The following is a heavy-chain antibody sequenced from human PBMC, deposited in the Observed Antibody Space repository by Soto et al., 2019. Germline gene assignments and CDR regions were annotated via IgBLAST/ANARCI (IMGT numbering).Heavy chain of an antibody. CDR2: IHYTGNT. CDR3: ARDRTSVNWYFDL. V-gene: IGHV4-59*01. D-gene: IGHD2-2*01. Sequence: QVQLQESGPGLVKPSETLSLTCTVSGDSISSYYWSWIRQPPGKGLEWIGYIHYTGNTNHNPSLKSRVTISVATSKNQCSLKLSAVTAADTAVYYCARDRTSVNWYFDLWGRGTLVSVSS. CDR1: GDSISSYY. J-gene: IGHJ2*01.